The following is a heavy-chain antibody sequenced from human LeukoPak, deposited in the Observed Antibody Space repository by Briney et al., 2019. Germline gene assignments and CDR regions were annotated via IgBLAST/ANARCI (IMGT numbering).Heavy chain of an antibody. CDR2: ISGSGGST. J-gene: IGHJ4*02. V-gene: IGHV3-23*01. D-gene: IGHD1-14*01. Sequence: GGSLGLSFAASGLTFSSFALGWSGRVPGKGLKWVSAISGSGGSTYYADSVKGQFTISRDNSKNTVYLQMNSLRAEDTAIYYCVRETTEGAKDHWGQGTLVTVSS. CDR3: VRETTEGAKDH. CDR1: GLTFSSFA.